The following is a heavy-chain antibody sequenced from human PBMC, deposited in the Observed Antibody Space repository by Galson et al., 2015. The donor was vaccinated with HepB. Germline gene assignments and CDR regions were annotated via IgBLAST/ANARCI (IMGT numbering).Heavy chain of an antibody. CDR1: GFTFSNYN. CDR2: ISTSSSYM. D-gene: IGHD3-16*01. Sequence: SLRLSCAASGFTFSNYNMIWVRQAPGKGLEWVSSISTSSSYMYYADSVKGRFTISRDNAKNSLYLQMNSLRAEDTAVYYCARDPPLEAPLDYWGEGTLVTVSSVSTSGADGMDVWGQGTTVTVSS. V-gene: IGHV3-21*01. CDR3: ARDPPLEAPLDYWGEGTLVTVSSVSTSGADGMDV. J-gene: IGHJ6*02.